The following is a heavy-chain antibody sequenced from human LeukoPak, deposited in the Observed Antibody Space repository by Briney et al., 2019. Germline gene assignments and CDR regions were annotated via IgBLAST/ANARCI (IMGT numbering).Heavy chain of an antibody. V-gene: IGHV3-23*01. J-gene: IGHJ5*02. D-gene: IGHD5-12*01. Sequence: GGSLRLSCAASGFTFSSYAMSWVRQAPGKGLEWVSAISGSGGSTYYADSVKGRFTISRDNSKNTLYLQMNSLRAEDTAVYYCAKDAVRGYSGYDFSGNWFDPWGQGTLVTVSS. CDR3: AKDAVRGYSGYDFSGNWFDP. CDR2: ISGSGGST. CDR1: GFTFSSYA.